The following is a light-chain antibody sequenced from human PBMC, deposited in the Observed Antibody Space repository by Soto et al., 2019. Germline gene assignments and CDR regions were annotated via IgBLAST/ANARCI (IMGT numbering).Light chain of an antibody. Sequence: QSALTQPASVSGSPGQSITISCTGTRSDVGSYNLVSWYQQHPGKAPKLRIYEGTQRSSVVSSRFSGSKSGNTASLTISGLQAEDEADYYCCSYAGSSTYVVFGGGTKLTVL. J-gene: IGLJ2*01. CDR1: RSDVGSYNL. CDR2: EGT. V-gene: IGLV2-23*01. CDR3: CSYAGSSTYVV.